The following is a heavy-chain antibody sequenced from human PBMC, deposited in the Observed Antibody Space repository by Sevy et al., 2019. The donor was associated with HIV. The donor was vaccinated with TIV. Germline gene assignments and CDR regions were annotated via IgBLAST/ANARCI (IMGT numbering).Heavy chain of an antibody. CDR3: ARWTDGYSYGLDY. CDR2: INHSGST. D-gene: IGHD5-18*01. V-gene: IGHV4-34*01. Sequence: SETLSLTCAVYGGSFSGYYWSWIRQPPGKGLEWIGEINHSGSTNYNPSLKSRVTISVDTSKNQFSLKLSSVTAADTAVYCCARWTDGYSYGLDYWGQGTLVTVSS. J-gene: IGHJ4*02. CDR1: GGSFSGYY.